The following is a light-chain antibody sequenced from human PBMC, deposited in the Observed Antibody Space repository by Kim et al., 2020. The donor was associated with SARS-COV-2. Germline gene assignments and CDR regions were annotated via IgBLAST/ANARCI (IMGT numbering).Light chain of an antibody. V-gene: IGKV1-13*02. Sequence: ASVGDRVTITCRASQGISSALAWYQQKPGKAPKLLIYDASILESGVPSRFSGSGSGTDFTLTISSLQPEDFATYYCQQFNYLITFGQGTRLEIK. J-gene: IGKJ5*01. CDR2: DAS. CDR3: QQFNYLIT. CDR1: QGISSA.